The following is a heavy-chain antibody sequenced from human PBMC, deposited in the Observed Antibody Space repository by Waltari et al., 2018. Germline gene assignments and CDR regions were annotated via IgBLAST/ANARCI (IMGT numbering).Heavy chain of an antibody. CDR3: ARDPGSGACDI. Sequence: EVQLVESGGGLVQPGGSLRLSCVASTLPLNNYWVSWVRQAPGKGLEWLGNIDEDGIVTNYVSSVKGRFSFSRNNVEKTLYLHMNSLRVEDTAVYYCARDPGSGACDIWGQGAMVTVSS. CDR2: IDEDGIVT. J-gene: IGHJ3*02. CDR1: TLPLNNYW. V-gene: IGHV3-7*01. D-gene: IGHD1-26*01.